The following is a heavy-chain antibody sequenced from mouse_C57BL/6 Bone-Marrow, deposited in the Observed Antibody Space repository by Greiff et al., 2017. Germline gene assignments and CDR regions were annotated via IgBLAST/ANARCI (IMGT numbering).Heavy chain of an antibody. Sequence: VQLQQSGPELVKPGASVKISCKASGYTFTDYYMNWVKQSHGKSLEWIGDINPNNGGTSYNQKFKGKATLTVDKSSSTAYMELRSLTSEDSAVYYCARPHYYGSSYPFAYWGQGTLVTVSA. J-gene: IGHJ3*01. V-gene: IGHV1-26*01. CDR2: INPNNGGT. CDR1: GYTFTDYY. CDR3: ARPHYYGSSYPFAY. D-gene: IGHD1-1*01.